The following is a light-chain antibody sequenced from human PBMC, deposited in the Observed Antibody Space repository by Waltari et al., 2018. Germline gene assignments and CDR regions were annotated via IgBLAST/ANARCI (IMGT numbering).Light chain of an antibody. CDR2: STS. V-gene: IGKV3-20*01. CDR1: KFINFVY. CDR3: QQYGNSPPWT. Sequence: EMVLTQSPGTLSLSPGERATLSCKTSKFINFVYLAWYQQKPGQAPRLLIYSTSTRAAGVPDRFSGSWSGTDFTLTISRLEPEDFAVYYCQQYGNSPPWTFGQGTKVEVK. J-gene: IGKJ1*01.